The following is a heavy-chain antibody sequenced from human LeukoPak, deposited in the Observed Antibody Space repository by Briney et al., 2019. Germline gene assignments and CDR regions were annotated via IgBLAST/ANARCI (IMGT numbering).Heavy chain of an antibody. J-gene: IGHJ4*02. V-gene: IGHV4-31*03. D-gene: IGHD2-2*01. CDR1: GGSISSGAYY. Sequence: SETLSLICSVSGGSISSGAYYCSWIRQHPVKGLEWIGYIYYSGSTYYKPSLKSRVTMSVDTSKNDFSLKLSSVTAADTAVYYCARVSTSGWYDFDYWGQGALVTVSS. CDR3: ARVSTSGWYDFDY. CDR2: IYYSGST.